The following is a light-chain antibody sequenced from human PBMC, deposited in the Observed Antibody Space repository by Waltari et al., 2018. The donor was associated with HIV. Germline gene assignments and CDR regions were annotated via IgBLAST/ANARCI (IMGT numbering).Light chain of an antibody. J-gene: IGKJ1*01. CDR1: QSLLHSNGYTC. CDR3: MQTLQSPWT. CDR2: LGS. V-gene: IGKV2-28*01. Sequence: DIVMTQYPLSLSVTPGEPASLSCRSNQSLLHSNGYTCLDWYLQTPGQSPQVLIYLGSNRASGVPDRFSGSGSGADFILKISRVEAEDSGIYYCMQTLQSPWTFGQGTKVEVK.